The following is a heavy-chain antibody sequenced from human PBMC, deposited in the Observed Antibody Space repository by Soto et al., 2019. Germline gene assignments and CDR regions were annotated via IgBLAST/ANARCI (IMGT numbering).Heavy chain of an antibody. CDR2: IYHSGST. D-gene: IGHD5-18*01. V-gene: IGHV4-4*02. Sequence: QVQLQESGPGLVKPSGTLSLTCAVSGGSISSNNWWSWVRQPPGKGLEWIGEIYHSGSTNYNPSLQGRVTMSVDKSQSPFSLTLGSLTAADTAVYYCAGQVDTTYTYNYWGQGTLVTVSS. CDR3: AGQVDTTYTYNY. J-gene: IGHJ4*02. CDR1: GGSISSNNW.